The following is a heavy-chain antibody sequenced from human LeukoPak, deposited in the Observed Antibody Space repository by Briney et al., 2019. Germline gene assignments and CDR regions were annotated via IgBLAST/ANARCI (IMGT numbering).Heavy chain of an antibody. V-gene: IGHV1-18*01. D-gene: IGHD3-10*01. Sequence: ASVKVSCKASGYTFTSYVFSWVRQAPGQGLEWMGWISAYNGNTNYAQKLQGRVTMTTDTSTSTAYMELRSLRSDDTAVYYCARARPQILLWFGETRRYYYMDVWGKGTTVTVSS. CDR3: ARARPQILLWFGETRRYYYMDV. CDR2: ISAYNGNT. J-gene: IGHJ6*03. CDR1: GYTFTSYV.